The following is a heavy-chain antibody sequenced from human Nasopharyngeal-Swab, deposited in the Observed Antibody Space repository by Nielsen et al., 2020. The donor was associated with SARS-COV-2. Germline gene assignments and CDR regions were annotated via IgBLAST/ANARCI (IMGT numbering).Heavy chain of an antibody. CDR3: AREGPRVGY. D-gene: IGHD1-26*01. V-gene: IGHV3-53*04. CDR2: IYSGGST. CDR1: GFTVSSNY. J-gene: IGHJ4*02. Sequence: GESLKISCAASGFTVSSNYMSWVRQAPGKGLEWVAVIYSGGSTYYADSVKGRFTISRHNSKNTLYLQMNSLRAEDTAVYYCAREGPRVGYWGQGTLVTVSS.